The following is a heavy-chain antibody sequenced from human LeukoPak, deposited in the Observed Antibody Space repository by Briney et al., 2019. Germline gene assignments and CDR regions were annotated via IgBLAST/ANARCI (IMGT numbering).Heavy chain of an antibody. CDR1: GGSVSDYY. CDR3: ASRKLGNDY. D-gene: IGHD7-27*01. CDR2: IYYTGSS. Sequence: SETLSLTCTVSGGSVSDYYWSWIRQSPGKGLEWIGYIYYTGSSSYNPSLRSRVTISAGTSKNQFSLKLSSVTAADTAVYYCASRKLGNDYWGQGTLVTVSS. V-gene: IGHV4-59*02. J-gene: IGHJ4*01.